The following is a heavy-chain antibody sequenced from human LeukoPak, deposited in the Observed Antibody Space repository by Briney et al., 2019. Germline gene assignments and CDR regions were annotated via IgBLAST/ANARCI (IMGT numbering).Heavy chain of an antibody. D-gene: IGHD1-26*01. CDR1: GYTLTELS. J-gene: IGHJ4*02. CDR3: ARRRSGSYCYDY. CDR2: INPSGGST. Sequence: GASVKVSCKVSGYTLTELSMHWVRQAPGQGLEWMGIINPSGGSTSYAQKFQGRVTMTRDTSTSTVYMELSSLRSEDTAVYYCARRRSGSYCYDYWGQGTLVTVSS. V-gene: IGHV1-46*01.